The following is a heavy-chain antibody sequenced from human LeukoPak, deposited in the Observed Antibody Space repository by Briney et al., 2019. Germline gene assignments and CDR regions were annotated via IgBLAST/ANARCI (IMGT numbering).Heavy chain of an antibody. CDR2: INPNSGGT. Sequence: GASVKVSCKASGYTFTSYDINWVRQAPGQGLEWMGWINPNSGGTNYAQKFQGWVTMTRDTSISTAYMELSRLRSDDTAVYYCARGEGYGGIYGMDVWGQGTTVTVSS. CDR3: ARGEGYGGIYGMDV. D-gene: IGHD4-23*01. V-gene: IGHV1-2*04. CDR1: GYTFTSYD. J-gene: IGHJ6*02.